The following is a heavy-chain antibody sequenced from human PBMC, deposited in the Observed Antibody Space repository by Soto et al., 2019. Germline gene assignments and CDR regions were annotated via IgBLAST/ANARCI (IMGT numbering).Heavy chain of an antibody. CDR2: ISHSGST. CDR3: ARQLIYNWNIGTLDF. Sequence: SETLSLTCTVSGDSITRGNYYWGWIRQPPGKGLEWIGSISHSGSTYYNPSLKSRVTISVDTSKNQFSLKLYSVTAADTAVFYCARQLIYNWNIGTLDFWGQGALVTVSS. J-gene: IGHJ4*02. D-gene: IGHD1-1*01. CDR1: GDSITRGNYY. V-gene: IGHV4-39*01.